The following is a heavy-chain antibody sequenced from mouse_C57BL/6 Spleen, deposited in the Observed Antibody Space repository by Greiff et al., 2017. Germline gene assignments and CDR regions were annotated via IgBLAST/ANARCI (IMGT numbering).Heavy chain of an antibody. CDR2: IGTNGGGT. CDR3: ARRGIYDGYSAWFAY. CDR1: GYTFTSYW. J-gene: IGHJ3*01. Sequence: VLLQQPGAELVKPGASVKLSCTASGYTFTSYWMPWVKQRPGRGLEWIGRIGTNGGGTKYNEKIKSKATLTVDKPSSTAYMQLSSLTSEDSAVYYGARRGIYDGYSAWFAYWGQGTLVTVSA. D-gene: IGHD2-3*01. V-gene: IGHV1-72*01.